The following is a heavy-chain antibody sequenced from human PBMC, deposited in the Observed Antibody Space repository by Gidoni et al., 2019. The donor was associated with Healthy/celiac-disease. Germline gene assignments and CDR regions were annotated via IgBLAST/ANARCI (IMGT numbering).Heavy chain of an antibody. CDR1: GFTFSSYE. D-gene: IGHD3-22*01. V-gene: IGHV3-48*03. J-gene: IGHJ3*02. CDR2: ISSSGSTI. CDR3: ARGAYYDSSGDAFDI. Sequence: EVQLVESGGGLVQPGGSLRLSCAASGFTFSSYEMNWVRQAPGKGLEWVSYISSSGSTIYYADSVKGRFTISRDNAKNSLYLQMNSLRAEDTAVYYCARGAYYDSSGDAFDIWGQGTMVTVSS.